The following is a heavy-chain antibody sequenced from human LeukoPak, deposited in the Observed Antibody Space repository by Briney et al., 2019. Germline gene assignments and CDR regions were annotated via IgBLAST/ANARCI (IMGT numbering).Heavy chain of an antibody. D-gene: IGHD3-10*01. Sequence: SETLSLTCAVYGGSFSGYYWSWIRQPPGKGLEWIGEINHSGSTNYNPSLKSRVTISVDTSRNQFSLKLSSVTAADTAVYYCASSRGGRDYWGQGTLVTVSS. CDR3: ASSRGGRDY. CDR1: GGSFSGYY. J-gene: IGHJ4*02. V-gene: IGHV4-34*01. CDR2: INHSGST.